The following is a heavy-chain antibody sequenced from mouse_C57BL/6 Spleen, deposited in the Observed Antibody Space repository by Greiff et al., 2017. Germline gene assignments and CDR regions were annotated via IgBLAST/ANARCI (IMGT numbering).Heavy chain of an antibody. CDR2: ISDGGSYT. J-gene: IGHJ3*01. D-gene: IGHD3-2*02. V-gene: IGHV5-4*01. CDR1: GFTFSSYA. Sequence: VESGGGLVKPGGSLKLSCAASGFTFSSYAMSWVRQTPEKRLEWVATISDGGSYTYYPDNVKGRFTISRDNAKNNLYLQMSHLKSEDTAMYYCARDRAAQAAWFAYWGQGTLVTVSA. CDR3: ARDRAAQAAWFAY.